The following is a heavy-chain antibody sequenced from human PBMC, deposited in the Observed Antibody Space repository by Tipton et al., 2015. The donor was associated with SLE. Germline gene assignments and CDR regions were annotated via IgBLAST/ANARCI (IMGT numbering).Heavy chain of an antibody. D-gene: IGHD3-16*01. CDR2: IYYSGST. V-gene: IGHV4-39*07. CDR3: ARAGYYDNFWGRGVHYYYMDV. J-gene: IGHJ6*03. CDR1: GGSISSSNYY. Sequence: TLSLTCTVSGGSISSSNYYWGWIRQPPGKGLEWIGNIYYSGSTYYNPSLKSRVTISVDTSKNQFSLKLSSVTAADTAVYYCARAGYYDNFWGRGVHYYYMDVWGKGTTVTVSS.